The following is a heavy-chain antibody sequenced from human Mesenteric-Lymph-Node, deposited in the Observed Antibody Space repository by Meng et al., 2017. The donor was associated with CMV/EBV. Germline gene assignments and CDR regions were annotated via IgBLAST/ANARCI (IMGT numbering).Heavy chain of an antibody. CDR2: INAGNGNT. Sequence: CKTSGYTFTSYAMHWVRQAPGQRLEWMGWINAGNGNTKYSQKFQGRVTITRDTSASTAYMELSSLRSEDTAVYYCARVWFGELFFDYWGQGTLVTVSS. CDR1: GYTFTSYA. D-gene: IGHD3-10*01. J-gene: IGHJ4*02. CDR3: ARVWFGELFFDY. V-gene: IGHV1-3*01.